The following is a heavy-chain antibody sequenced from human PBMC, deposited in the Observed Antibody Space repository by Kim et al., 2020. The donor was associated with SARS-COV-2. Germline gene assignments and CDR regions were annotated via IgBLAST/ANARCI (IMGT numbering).Heavy chain of an antibody. CDR1: GFTFTSYE. CDR2: ISISGSTI. CDR3: ARDRGVYLLPAAFDY. D-gene: IGHD2-2*01. Sequence: GGSLRLSCAASGFTFTSYEMNWVRQAPGKGLEWESYISISGSTIYYADSVKGRFTISRDNAKNSLYLQMNSLRADDTAVYYCARDRGVYLLPAAFDYWGQGTVVTVPS. J-gene: IGHJ4*02. V-gene: IGHV3-48*03.